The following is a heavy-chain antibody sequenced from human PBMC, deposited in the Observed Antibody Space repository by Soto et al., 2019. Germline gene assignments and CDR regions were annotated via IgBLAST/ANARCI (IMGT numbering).Heavy chain of an antibody. CDR1: GGSISSGGYY. V-gene: IGHV4-31*03. J-gene: IGHJ4*02. CDR3: ARAGLPRYYYDNSGALLGDLYDY. CDR2: IYYSGST. D-gene: IGHD3-22*01. Sequence: PSETLSLTCTVSGGSISSGGYYWSWIRQHPGKGLEWIGYIYYSGSTYYNPSLKSRVTISVDTSKNQFSLKLSSVTAADTAVYYCARAGLPRYYYDNSGALLGDLYDYWSQRTLVTVSS.